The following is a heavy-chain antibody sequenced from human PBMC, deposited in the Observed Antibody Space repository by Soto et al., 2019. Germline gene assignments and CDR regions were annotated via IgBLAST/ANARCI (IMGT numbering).Heavy chain of an antibody. CDR1: GDSISNGDYA. D-gene: IGHD4-17*01. CDR2: IYHSGST. V-gene: IGHV4-30-2*01. CDR3: ARAGAGYGDDNWFDP. Sequence: QLQLQESGSGLVEPSQTLSLTCSVSGDSISNGDYAWSWIRQPPGKGLEWIGYIYHSGSTYSNPSLTSRFIMSVDSSKNQFALKLPSVTAADTAVYYCARAGAGYGDDNWFDPWGQGTLVTVSS. J-gene: IGHJ5*02.